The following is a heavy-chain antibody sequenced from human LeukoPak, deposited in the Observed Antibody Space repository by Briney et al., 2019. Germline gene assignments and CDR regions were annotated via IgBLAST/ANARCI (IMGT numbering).Heavy chain of an antibody. Sequence: SETLSLTCTVSGGSISSSSYYWGWIRQPPGKGLEWIGSIYYSGSTYYNPSLKSRVTISVDTSKNQFSLKLSSVTAADTAVYYCARESRAGYAFDYWGQGTLVTVSS. D-gene: IGHD2-2*03. CDR1: GGSISSSSYY. CDR3: ARESRAGYAFDY. J-gene: IGHJ4*02. CDR2: IYYSGST. V-gene: IGHV4-39*07.